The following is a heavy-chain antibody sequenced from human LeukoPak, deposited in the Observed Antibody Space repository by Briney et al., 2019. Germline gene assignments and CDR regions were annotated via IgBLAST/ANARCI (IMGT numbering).Heavy chain of an antibody. CDR3: AKDSRPYCDILTGYYSY. Sequence: GGSLRLSWAASGLTFSSYAMSWVRHAPGKGLECVSAISGSGGSTYYADSVKGRFTISRDNSKNTLYLQMNSLRAEDTAVYYCAKDSRPYCDILTGYYSYWGQGTLVTVSS. CDR1: GLTFSSYA. CDR2: ISGSGGST. D-gene: IGHD3-9*01. J-gene: IGHJ4*02. V-gene: IGHV3-23*01.